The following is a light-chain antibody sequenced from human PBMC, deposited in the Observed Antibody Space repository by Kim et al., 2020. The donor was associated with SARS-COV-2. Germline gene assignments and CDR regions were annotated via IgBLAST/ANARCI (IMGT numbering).Light chain of an antibody. V-gene: IGKV3-15*01. J-gene: IGKJ3*01. Sequence: PGERAALSCRASQSVSSNLAWYQQKPGQAPRLLSYGASTRATGIPARFSGSGSGTEFTLTIGSLQSEDFAVYYCQQYNNWPPFTFGPGTKVDIK. CDR3: QQYNNWPPFT. CDR1: QSVSSN. CDR2: GAS.